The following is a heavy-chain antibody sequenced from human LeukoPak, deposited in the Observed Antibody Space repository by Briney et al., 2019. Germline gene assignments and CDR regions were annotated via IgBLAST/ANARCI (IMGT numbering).Heavy chain of an antibody. CDR1: GFILSNAW. D-gene: IGHD3-22*01. Sequence: GGSLRLSCVASGFILSNAWMSWVRQAPGQGLEWVGRIKREVDGGTEDYAAPVKGRFTISRDHSKNTLYLQMNSLQTEDTGVYYCTADVSDSSGYCHDYWGQGTQVTVSS. CDR3: TADVSDSSGYCHDY. CDR2: IKREVDGGTE. J-gene: IGHJ4*02. V-gene: IGHV3-15*01.